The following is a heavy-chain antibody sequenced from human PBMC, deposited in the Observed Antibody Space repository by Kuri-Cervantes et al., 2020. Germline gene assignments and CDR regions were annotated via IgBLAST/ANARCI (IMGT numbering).Heavy chain of an antibody. Sequence: SLKISCAASGFTFSSYDMHWVRQATGKRLEWVSGISWNSGSIGYADSVKGRFTISRDNAKNSLYLQMNSLRAEDTALYYCAKDSAYCGGDCYSPYDAFDIWGQGTMVTVSS. D-gene: IGHD2-21*01. J-gene: IGHJ3*02. CDR3: AKDSAYCGGDCYSPYDAFDI. CDR2: ISWNSGSI. CDR1: GFTFSSYD. V-gene: IGHV3-9*01.